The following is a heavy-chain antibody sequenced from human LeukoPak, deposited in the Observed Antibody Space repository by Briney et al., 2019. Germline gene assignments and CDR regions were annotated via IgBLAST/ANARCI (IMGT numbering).Heavy chain of an antibody. CDR2: IYYTGST. J-gene: IGHJ3*02. V-gene: IGHV4-59*08. CDR1: DASISGYY. D-gene: IGHD4/OR15-4a*01. CDR3: ARPRAGAHDAFDI. Sequence: SETLSLTCTVSDASISGYYWSWIRQPPGKGLEWIGYIYYTGSTNYNPSLRSRVTISVDTSKNQFSLKLSSVTAADTAVYYCARPRAGAHDAFDIWGHGTMVTVSS.